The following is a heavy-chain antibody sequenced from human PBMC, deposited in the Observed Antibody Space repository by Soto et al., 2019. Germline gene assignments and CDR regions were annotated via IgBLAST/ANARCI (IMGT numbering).Heavy chain of an antibody. CDR1: CYTFTSYG. CDR2: ISAYNGNT. D-gene: IGHD2-2*01. CDR3: AREYPYYYYGMDV. V-gene: IGHV1-18*01. Sequence: ASVKVSFKASCYTFTSYGISWVRQAPGQGLEWMGWISAYNGNTNYAQKLQGRVTMTTDTSTSTAYMELRSLRSDDTAVYYCAREYPYYYYGMDVWGQGTTVTVSS. J-gene: IGHJ6*02.